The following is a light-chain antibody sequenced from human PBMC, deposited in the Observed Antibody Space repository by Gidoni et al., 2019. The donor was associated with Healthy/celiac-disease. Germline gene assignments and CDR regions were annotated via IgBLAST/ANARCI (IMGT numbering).Light chain of an antibody. J-gene: IGLJ2*01. V-gene: IGLV2-11*01. CDR3: CSYAGSYNVV. Sequence: QPAQNQRRRGSGPPGRPVTISCTGPSSDVGGYNYVAWYQQQPGIAPKLMIYDVSKRPSGVPARFSGSKSGTTASLTISGLQAEDDADYYCCSYAGSYNVVFGGGTKLTVL. CDR2: DVS. CDR1: SSDVGGYNY.